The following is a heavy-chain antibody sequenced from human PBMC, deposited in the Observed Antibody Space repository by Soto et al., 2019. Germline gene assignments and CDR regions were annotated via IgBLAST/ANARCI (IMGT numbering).Heavy chain of an antibody. CDR3: ARYPGDFGGYGHYYYYMDV. J-gene: IGHJ6*03. D-gene: IGHD4-17*01. Sequence: GESLKISCKGSGYSFTSYWIGWVRQMPGKGLEWMGIIYPGDSDTRYSPSFQGQVTISADKSISTAYLQWSSLKASDTAMYYCARYPGDFGGYGHYYYYMDVWGKGTTVTVSS. CDR2: IYPGDSDT. V-gene: IGHV5-51*01. CDR1: GYSFTSYW.